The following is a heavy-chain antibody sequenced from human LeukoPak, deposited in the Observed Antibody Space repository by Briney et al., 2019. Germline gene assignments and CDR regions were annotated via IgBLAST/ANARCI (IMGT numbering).Heavy chain of an antibody. Sequence: ASVKVSCKASGYTXTSYGISGVRQAPGQGLEWMGWISAYNGNTNYAQKFQGRVTMTRDMSTSTVYMELSSLRSEDTAVYYCVREFSGGYFDYWGQGTLVTVSS. J-gene: IGHJ4*02. D-gene: IGHD3-16*01. CDR3: VREFSGGYFDY. CDR1: GYTXTSYG. V-gene: IGHV1-18*01. CDR2: ISAYNGNT.